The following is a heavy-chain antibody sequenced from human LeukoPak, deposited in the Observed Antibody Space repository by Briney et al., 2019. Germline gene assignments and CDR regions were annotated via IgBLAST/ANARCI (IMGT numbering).Heavy chain of an antibody. V-gene: IGHV3-30*18. CDR3: AKDKNWNYFDH. CDR2: ISYDGSNK. Sequence: GGSLRLSCAASGFPFSNYGMHWVRQAPGKGLEWVAVISYDGSNKYFADSVKGRFTIPRDNSKNTLFLQMNSLRAEDTAVYFCAKDKNWNYFDHWGQGTLVTVSS. J-gene: IGHJ4*02. CDR1: GFPFSNYG. D-gene: IGHD1-1*01.